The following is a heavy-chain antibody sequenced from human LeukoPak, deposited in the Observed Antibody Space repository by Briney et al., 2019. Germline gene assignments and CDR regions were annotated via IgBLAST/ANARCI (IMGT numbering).Heavy chain of an antibody. CDR3: ARLPAYCSSSACYYDY. CDR1: GFTFSSYW. CDR2: IKQDGSEK. D-gene: IGHD2-2*01. Sequence: GGSLRLSCAASGFTFSSYWMSWVRQAPGKGLEWVANIKQDGSEKYYVDSVKGRFTISRDNAKNSLYLQMNSLRAEDTAMYYCARLPAYCSSSACYYDYWGQGTLVTVSS. V-gene: IGHV3-7*01. J-gene: IGHJ4*02.